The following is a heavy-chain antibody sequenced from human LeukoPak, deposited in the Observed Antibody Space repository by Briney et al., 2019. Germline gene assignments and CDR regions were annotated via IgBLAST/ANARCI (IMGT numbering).Heavy chain of an antibody. J-gene: IGHJ4*02. CDR3: ARLDLGYCSGGSCQ. CDR2: INQSGST. D-gene: IGHD2-15*01. Sequence: PSETLSLTCAVYGGSFSGYYWSWIRQPPGKGLEWIGEINQSGSTNYNPSLKSRVTISVDTSKNQFSLKLSSVTAADTAVYYCARLDLGYCSGGSCQWGQGTLVTVSS. V-gene: IGHV4-34*01. CDR1: GGSFSGYY.